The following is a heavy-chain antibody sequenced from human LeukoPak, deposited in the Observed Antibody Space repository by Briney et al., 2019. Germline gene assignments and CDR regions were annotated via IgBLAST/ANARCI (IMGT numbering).Heavy chain of an antibody. CDR1: GFTFSSYE. D-gene: IGHD6-19*01. V-gene: IGHV3-48*03. Sequence: GGSLRLSCAASGFTFSSYEMNWVRQAPGKGLEWVSYISSSGSTIYYADSVRGRFTISRDNAKNSLYLQMNSLRAEDTAVYYCAREFGVAGADYWGQGTLVTVSS. CDR3: AREFGVAGADY. CDR2: ISSSGSTI. J-gene: IGHJ4*02.